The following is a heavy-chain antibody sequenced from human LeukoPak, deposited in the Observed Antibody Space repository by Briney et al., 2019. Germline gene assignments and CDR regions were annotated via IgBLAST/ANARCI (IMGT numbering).Heavy chain of an antibody. Sequence: GASVKVSCKASGYIFSDYYMHWVRQAPGQGLEWMGWINPNSGGRNSAQKFQGRVTMTRDTSISTAYMELSRLRSDDTAVYYCARVRGSVVATIIYDDYWGQGTLVTVSS. J-gene: IGHJ4*02. CDR3: ARVRGSVVATIIYDDY. V-gene: IGHV1-2*02. CDR2: INPNSGGR. D-gene: IGHD5-12*01. CDR1: GYIFSDYY.